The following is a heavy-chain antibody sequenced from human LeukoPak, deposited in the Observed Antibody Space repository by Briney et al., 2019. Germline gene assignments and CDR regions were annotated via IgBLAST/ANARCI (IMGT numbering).Heavy chain of an antibody. J-gene: IGHJ4*02. D-gene: IGHD4-23*01. CDR1: GFTFRSFG. CDR3: AKDRDGGNFYFDY. Sequence: VQPGGSLRLSCAASGFTFRSFGMHWVRQAPGKGLEWVSFIRSDGRATDYADSVKGRLTISRDNSRNTLYVQMNSLRDEDTAIYYCAKDRDGGNFYFDYWGQGILVTVSS. CDR2: IRSDGRAT. V-gene: IGHV3-30*02.